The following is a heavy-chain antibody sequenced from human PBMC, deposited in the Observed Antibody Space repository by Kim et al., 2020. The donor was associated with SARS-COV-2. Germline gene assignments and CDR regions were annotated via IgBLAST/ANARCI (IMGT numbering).Heavy chain of an antibody. D-gene: IGHD2-2*01. J-gene: IGHJ4*02. CDR2: INGDGSST. Sequence: GGSLRLSCAASGFTFSSVWMHWVRQVPGKGLVWVSGINGDGSSTNYADSVKGRFTISRDNAKNTLYLQMNSLRADDTAIYYCAKRDCTTASCHFYYFDYWGQGSLVTVSS. CDR1: GFTFSSVW. CDR3: AKRDCTTASCHFYYFDY. V-gene: IGHV3-74*01.